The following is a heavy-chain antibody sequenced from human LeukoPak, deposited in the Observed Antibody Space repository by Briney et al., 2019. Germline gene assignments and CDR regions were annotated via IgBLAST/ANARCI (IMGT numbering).Heavy chain of an antibody. D-gene: IGHD3-16*01. CDR3: ARVWGDY. V-gene: IGHV3-30-3*01. CDR2: ISYDGSNK. CDR1: GFTFRSYA. Sequence: QPGGSLRLSCEASGFTFRSYAMHWVRQAPGKGLEWVAVISYDGSNKYYADSVRGRFTISRDNSKNGLYLEMNSLRAEDTAIYYCARVWGDYWGQGTLVTVSS. J-gene: IGHJ4*02.